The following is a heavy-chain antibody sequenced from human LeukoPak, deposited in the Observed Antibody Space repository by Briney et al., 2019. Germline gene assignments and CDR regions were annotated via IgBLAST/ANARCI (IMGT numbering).Heavy chain of an antibody. J-gene: IGHJ4*02. CDR3: ARDHCDDAACYPFDR. D-gene: IGHD2-21*01. Sequence: SETLSLTCNVSGASFDYYYWSWIRQPAGKGLEWIGRVYLGGSTNYNPSLKSRVMMSLDKANNQFSLRLSSVTAADTAIYYCARDHCDDAACYPFDRWGQGTLVTVSS. CDR1: GASFDYYY. V-gene: IGHV4-4*07. CDR2: VYLGGST.